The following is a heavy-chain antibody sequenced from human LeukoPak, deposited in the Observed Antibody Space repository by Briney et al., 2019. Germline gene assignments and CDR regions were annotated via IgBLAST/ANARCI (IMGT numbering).Heavy chain of an antibody. CDR3: ARGAAITGTTGDYFDY. CDR1: GFTFSSYP. D-gene: IGHD1-7*01. CDR2: IRSSSDNI. J-gene: IGHJ4*02. Sequence: GGSLRLSCAASGFTFSSYPMNWVRQAPGKGLEWVSHIRSSSDNIHYADSVRGRFTISRDNSKNTLYLQMNSLRAEDTAVYYCARGAAITGTTGDYFDYWGQGTLVTVSS. V-gene: IGHV3-48*01.